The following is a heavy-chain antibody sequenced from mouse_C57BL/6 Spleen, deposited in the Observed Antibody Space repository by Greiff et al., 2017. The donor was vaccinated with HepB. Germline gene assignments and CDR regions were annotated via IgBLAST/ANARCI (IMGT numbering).Heavy chain of an antibody. CDR3: ARNKAPYYEYDEYYAMDY. V-gene: IGHV1-69*01. J-gene: IGHJ4*01. D-gene: IGHD2-4*01. CDR2: IDPSDSYT. Sequence: QVQLQQPGAELVMPGASVKLSCKASGYTFTSYWMHWVKQRPGQGLEWIGEIDPSDSYTNYNQKFKGKSTLTVDKSSSTAYMQLSSLTSEDSAVYYCARNKAPYYEYDEYYAMDYWGQGTSVTVSS. CDR1: GYTFTSYW.